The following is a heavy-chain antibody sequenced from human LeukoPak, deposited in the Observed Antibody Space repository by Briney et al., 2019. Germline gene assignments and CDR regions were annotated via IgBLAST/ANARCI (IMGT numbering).Heavy chain of an antibody. J-gene: IGHJ4*02. V-gene: IGHV5-10-1*01. Sequence: HGESLKISCKGSGYSFTNHWISWVRQMPGKGLEWMGRIDPRDSYTKYSPSFEGHVTISVDKSISSAFLQWNSLKASDSAMYYCATGASKVTTDFANYWGQGTQVAVSS. D-gene: IGHD4-17*01. CDR3: ATGASKVTTDFANY. CDR2: IDPRDSYT. CDR1: GYSFTNHW.